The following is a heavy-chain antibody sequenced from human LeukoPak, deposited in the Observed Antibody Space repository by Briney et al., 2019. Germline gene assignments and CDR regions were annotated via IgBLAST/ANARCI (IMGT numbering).Heavy chain of an antibody. J-gene: IGHJ6*02. Sequence: PGGSLRLSCAASGFTFSSYGMHWVRQAPGKGLEWVAVISYDGSNKYYADSVKGRFTISRDNSKNTLYLQMNSLRAEDTAVYYCARDLTPDLYCSGGSCYYYYYYGMDVWGQGTTVTVSS. CDR1: GFTFSSYG. V-gene: IGHV3-30*03. D-gene: IGHD2-15*01. CDR2: ISYDGSNK. CDR3: ARDLTPDLYCSGGSCYYYYYYGMDV.